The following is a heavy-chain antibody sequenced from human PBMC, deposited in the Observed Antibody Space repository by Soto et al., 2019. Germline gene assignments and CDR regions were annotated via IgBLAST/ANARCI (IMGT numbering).Heavy chain of an antibody. D-gene: IGHD4-4*01. J-gene: IGHJ6*02. V-gene: IGHV4-39*01. Sequence: GTLSLTCTVSGGSISSSSYYWGWIRQPPGKGLEWIGSIYYSGSTYYNPSLKSRVTISVDTSKNQFSLKLSSVTAADTAVYYCATNYAYYYYYGMDVWGQGTTVTVSS. CDR3: ATNYAYYYYYGMDV. CDR2: IYYSGST. CDR1: GGSISSSSYY.